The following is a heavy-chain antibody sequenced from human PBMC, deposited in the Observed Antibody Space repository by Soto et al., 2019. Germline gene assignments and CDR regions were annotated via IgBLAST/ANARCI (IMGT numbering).Heavy chain of an antibody. CDR3: AREHSGYDFLSGYYNAPNWFDP. D-gene: IGHD3-3*01. CDR2: INPNSGGT. J-gene: IGHJ5*02. CDR1: GYTFTGYY. V-gene: IGHV1-2*02. Sequence: ASVKVSCKASGYTFTGYYMHWVRQAPGQGLEWMGWINPNSGGTNYAQKFQGRVTMTRDTSISTAYMELSRLTSDDTAVYYCAREHSGYDFLSGYYNAPNWFDPWGQGTLVTSPQ.